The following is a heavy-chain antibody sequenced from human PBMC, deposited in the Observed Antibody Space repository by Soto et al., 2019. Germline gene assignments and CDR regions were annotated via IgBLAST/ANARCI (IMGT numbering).Heavy chain of an antibody. J-gene: IGHJ6*02. CDR3: VMVDNYVTPTPQDV. V-gene: IGHV1-3*01. CDR2: INAGNGNT. Sequence: ASVKVSCKASGYTFTGYAMHWVRQAPGQRLEWMGWINAGNGNTHSATKIQGRLTMTTDTSTSTAYMDLGSLTSDDTAVYYCVMVDNYVTPTPQDVWGQGTTVTVSS. CDR1: GYTFTGYA. D-gene: IGHD3-16*01.